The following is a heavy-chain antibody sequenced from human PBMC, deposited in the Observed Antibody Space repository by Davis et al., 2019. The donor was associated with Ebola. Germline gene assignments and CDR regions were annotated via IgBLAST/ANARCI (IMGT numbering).Heavy chain of an antibody. CDR3: ARGRSSSRWAFDI. CDR1: GYTFTGYY. Sequence: ASVKVSCKASGYTFTGYYIHWVRQAPGQGLEWMGWINPHGGGTNYAQRFQDRVNMTRDMSISTAYMDLSRLKSDDTAVYYCARGRSSSRWAFDIWGQRTVVTVSS. CDR2: INPHGGGT. D-gene: IGHD6-13*01. J-gene: IGHJ3*02. V-gene: IGHV1-2*02.